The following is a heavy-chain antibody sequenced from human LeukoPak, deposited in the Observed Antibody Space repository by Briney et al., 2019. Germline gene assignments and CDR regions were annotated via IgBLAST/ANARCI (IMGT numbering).Heavy chain of an antibody. Sequence: ASVKVSCKASGYTFTGYYMHWVRQAPGQGLEWMGRINPNSGGTNYAQKFQGRVTMTRDTSISTAYMELSRLRSDDTAVYYCARPWWAGDLFDYWGQGTLVTVSS. J-gene: IGHJ4*02. CDR1: GYTFTGYY. CDR3: ARPWWAGDLFDY. D-gene: IGHD7-27*01. V-gene: IGHV1-2*06. CDR2: INPNSGGT.